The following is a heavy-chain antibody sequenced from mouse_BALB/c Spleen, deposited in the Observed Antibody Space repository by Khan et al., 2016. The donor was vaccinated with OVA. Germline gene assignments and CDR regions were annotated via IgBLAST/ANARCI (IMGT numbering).Heavy chain of an antibody. Sequence: QVQLQQSGPELVKPGASVRISCKASGYTFTSYYIHWVKQRPGQGLEWIGWIYPGNVNTKYNEKFKGKATLTADKSSSTAYMQLSSLTSEDSAFYFCARWGGNYPSYAMDYWGQGTSVTVSS. D-gene: IGHD2-1*01. J-gene: IGHJ4*01. CDR3: ARWGGNYPSYAMDY. CDR2: IYPGNVNT. V-gene: IGHV1S56*01. CDR1: GYTFTSYY.